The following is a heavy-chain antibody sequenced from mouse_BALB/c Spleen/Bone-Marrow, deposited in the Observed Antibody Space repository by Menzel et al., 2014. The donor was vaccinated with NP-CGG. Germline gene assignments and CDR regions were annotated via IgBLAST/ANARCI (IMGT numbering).Heavy chain of an antibody. CDR2: INPYNGDT. CDR1: GYSFTGYF. J-gene: IGHJ3*01. D-gene: IGHD2-3*01. Sequence: VQLQQSGPELVKPGASVKISCKASGYSFTGYFMNWVMQSHGKSLEWIGRINPYNGDTFYNQKFKGKATLTVDKSSSTAYMEFLSLTSEDSAVYYCAREGGYDGYYPLAYWGQGTLVTVSA. CDR3: AREGGYDGYYPLAY. V-gene: IGHV1-20*01.